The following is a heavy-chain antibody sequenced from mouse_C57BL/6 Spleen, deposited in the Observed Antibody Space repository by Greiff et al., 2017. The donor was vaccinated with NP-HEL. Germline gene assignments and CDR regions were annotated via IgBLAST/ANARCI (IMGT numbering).Heavy chain of an antibody. CDR3: TTGYDGSYKDY. Sequence: EVQLQQSGAELVRPGASVKLSCTASGFNIKDDYMHWVKQRPEQGLEWIGWIDPENGDTEYASKFQGKATITVDTSSNTAYLQLSSLTSEDTAVYYCTTGYDGSYKDYWGQGTLVTVSA. CDR1: GFNIKDDY. CDR2: IDPENGDT. V-gene: IGHV14-4*01. J-gene: IGHJ3*01. D-gene: IGHD2-3*01.